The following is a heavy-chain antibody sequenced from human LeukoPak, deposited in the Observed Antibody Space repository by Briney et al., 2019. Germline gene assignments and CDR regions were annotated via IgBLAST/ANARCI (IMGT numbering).Heavy chain of an antibody. CDR3: ASSTGISLDAFDI. J-gene: IGHJ3*02. Sequence: ASVKVSFKASGYTFTSYDINWVRQATGQGLEWMGWMNPNSGNTGYAQKFQGRVTMTRNTSISTAYMELSSLRSEDTAVYYCASSTGISLDAFDIWGQGTMVTVSS. CDR1: GYTFTSYD. V-gene: IGHV1-8*01. D-gene: IGHD1-1*01. CDR2: MNPNSGNT.